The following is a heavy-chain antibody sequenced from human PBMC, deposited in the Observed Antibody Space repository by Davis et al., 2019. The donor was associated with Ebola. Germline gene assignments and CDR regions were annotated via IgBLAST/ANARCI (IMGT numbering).Heavy chain of an antibody. CDR3: AKGADLES. V-gene: IGHV3-23*01. CDR2: SGTGGNT. Sequence: GESLKISCAASGFTFNTYAMTWVRQAPGKGLEWVSSSGTGGNTYCADSIKGRFTISRDNSKSTLYLQMNSLRAEDTATYYCAKGADLESWGQGTLVTVSS. J-gene: IGHJ4*02. CDR1: GFTFNTYA.